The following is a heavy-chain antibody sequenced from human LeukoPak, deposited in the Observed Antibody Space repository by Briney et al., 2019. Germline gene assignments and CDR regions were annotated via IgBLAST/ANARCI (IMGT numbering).Heavy chain of an antibody. V-gene: IGHV4-34*01. CDR2: INQSGGA. D-gene: IGHD5-18*01. Sequence: SQTPSLTCALYGGSSSDYSWTCVRQPPGRGLEWIGEINQSGGANHNPPLMSRVIMSVDTSKNQISLKVNSVTAADTAVYYCARVGYSYSINDWSRTGLGAYPTKYYYYMDVWGKGTTVTVSS. CDR3: ARVGYSYSINDWSRTGLGAYPTKYYYYMDV. CDR1: GGSSSDYS. J-gene: IGHJ6*03.